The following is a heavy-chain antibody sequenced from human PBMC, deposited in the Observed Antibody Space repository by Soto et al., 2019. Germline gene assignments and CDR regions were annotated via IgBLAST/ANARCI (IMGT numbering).Heavy chain of an antibody. Sequence: QITLKESGPTLVKPTQTLTLTCTFSGFSLSTSGVGVGWIRQPPGKALEWLALIYWDDDKRYSQSLKSRLTITKDTSKNQVVLTMTNMDPVDTATYYCAHRRIAAAINAFDIWGQGTMVTVSS. CDR1: GFSLSTSGVG. D-gene: IGHD6-13*01. CDR3: AHRRIAAAINAFDI. CDR2: IYWDDDK. V-gene: IGHV2-5*02. J-gene: IGHJ3*02.